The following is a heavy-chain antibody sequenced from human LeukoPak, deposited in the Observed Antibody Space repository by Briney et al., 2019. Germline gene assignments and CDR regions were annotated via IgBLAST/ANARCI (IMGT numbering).Heavy chain of an antibody. CDR2: ISYDGSNK. D-gene: IGHD6-13*01. V-gene: IGHV3-30*03. Sequence: GGSLRLSCAASGFTFSSYGMHWVRQAPGKGLEWVAVISYDGSNKYYADSVKGRFTISRDNSKNTLYLQMNSLRAEDTAVYYCARGYSSSWYVYWGQGTLVTVSS. CDR1: GFTFSSYG. CDR3: ARGYSSSWYVY. J-gene: IGHJ4*02.